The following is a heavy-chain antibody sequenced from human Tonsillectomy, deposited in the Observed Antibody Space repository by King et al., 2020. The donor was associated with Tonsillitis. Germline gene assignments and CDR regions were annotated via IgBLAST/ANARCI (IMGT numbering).Heavy chain of an antibody. D-gene: IGHD3-9*01. V-gene: IGHV1-69*01. CDR2: IIPVFVTA. CDR3: AREGYDILTGYYRNFFDY. Sequence: QLVQSGAELKKPGSSVKVSCKASGGTFSSYGIHWVRQDPGQGLEWLGGIIPVFVTANYEKKFQGRVTITAAESTSPVYMELRSLRSEDTAVYYCAREGYDILTGYYRNFFDYWGQGTLVTVSS. CDR1: GGTFSSYG. J-gene: IGHJ4*02.